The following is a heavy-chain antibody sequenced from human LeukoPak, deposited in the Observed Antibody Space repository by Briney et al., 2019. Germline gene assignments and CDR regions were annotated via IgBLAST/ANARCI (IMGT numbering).Heavy chain of an antibody. CDR3: ARRVPPGADLDYGDLNYYYYYMDV. D-gene: IGHD4-17*01. CDR1: GYTLTELS. CDR2: FDPEDGET. J-gene: IGHJ6*03. V-gene: IGHV1-24*01. Sequence: GASVKVSCKVSGYTLTELSMHWVRQAPGKGLEWMGGFDPEDGETIYAQKFQGRVTMTRNTSISTAYMELSSLRSEDTAVYYCARRVPPGADLDYGDLNYYYYYMDVWGKGTTVTISS.